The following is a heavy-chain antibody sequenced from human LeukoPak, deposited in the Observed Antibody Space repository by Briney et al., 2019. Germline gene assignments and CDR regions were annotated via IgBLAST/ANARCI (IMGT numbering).Heavy chain of an antibody. D-gene: IGHD1-7*01. CDR1: GGTFSSYA. CDR2: IIPIFGTA. V-gene: IGHV1-69*05. CDR3: ARATGTQYYYYYYMDV. Sequence: SVKVSCKASGGTFSSYAISWVRQAPGQGLEWLGGIIPIFGTANYAQKFQGRVTITTDESTSTAYMELSSLRSEDTAVYYCARATGTQYYYYYYMDVWGKGTTVTVSS. J-gene: IGHJ6*03.